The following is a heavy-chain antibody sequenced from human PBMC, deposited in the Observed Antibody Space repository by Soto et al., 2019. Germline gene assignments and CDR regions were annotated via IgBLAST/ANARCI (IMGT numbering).Heavy chain of an antibody. CDR1: GYSFTSYG. J-gene: IGHJ4*02. Sequence: QVQLVQSGAEVKKPGASVKASCKASGYSFTSYGVSWVRQAPGQGLERMGWISAYSGNTNYAQNFQGRVTMTTDTSTTTAYLELRSLRSDDTAVYYCARTKWTDGWDFDYWGQGTLITVSS. CDR3: ARTKWTDGWDFDY. D-gene: IGHD1-26*01. V-gene: IGHV1-18*01. CDR2: ISAYSGNT.